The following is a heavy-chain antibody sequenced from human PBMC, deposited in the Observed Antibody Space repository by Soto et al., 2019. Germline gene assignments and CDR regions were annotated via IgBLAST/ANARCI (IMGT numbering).Heavy chain of an antibody. J-gene: IGHJ4*02. CDR2: ISGSGGRT. D-gene: IGHD3-10*01. CDR1: GFTFDSYA. CDR3: ARVLLWFGNLPQRGANFDS. V-gene: IGHV3-23*01. Sequence: EVQLLESGGGLVQPGGSLRLSCAASGFTFDSYAMTWVRQAPGKGLEWVSAISGSGGRTYYADSLKGRFTISRDNPKNTLYLQMNSLRAEDTAVYYCARVLLWFGNLPQRGANFDSWGQGTLVTVSS.